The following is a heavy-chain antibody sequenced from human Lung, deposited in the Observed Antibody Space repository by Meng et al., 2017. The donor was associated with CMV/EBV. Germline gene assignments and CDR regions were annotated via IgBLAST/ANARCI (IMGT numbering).Heavy chain of an antibody. CDR2: IRSKADGGTT. CDR1: GFTFSNYG. D-gene: IGHD3-10*01. J-gene: IGHJ4*02. Sequence: GESLKISCAASGFTFSNYGMSWVRQAPGKGLEWVGFIRSKADGGTTDYAATVKGRFTISRDDSKNIRYLQMNSLKNDDTAVYFCTTEGGEEGTDNWGQGTLVTVSS. V-gene: IGHV3-49*04. CDR3: TTEGGEEGTDN.